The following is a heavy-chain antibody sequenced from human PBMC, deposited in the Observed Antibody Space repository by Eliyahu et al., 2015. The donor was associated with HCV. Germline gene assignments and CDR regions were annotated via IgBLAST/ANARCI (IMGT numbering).Heavy chain of an antibody. CDR1: GGTFSSYA. V-gene: IGHV1-69*04. Sequence: QVQLVQPGAEVKKPGSSVKVSCKASGGTFSSYAISWVRQAPGQGLEWMGRIIPILGIANYAQKFQGRVTITADKSTSTAYMELSSLRSEDTAVYYCARDPMTTVTRRRYYYYGMDVWGQGTTVTVSS. CDR2: IIPILGIA. CDR3: ARDPMTTVTRRRYYYYGMDV. J-gene: IGHJ6*02. D-gene: IGHD4-17*01.